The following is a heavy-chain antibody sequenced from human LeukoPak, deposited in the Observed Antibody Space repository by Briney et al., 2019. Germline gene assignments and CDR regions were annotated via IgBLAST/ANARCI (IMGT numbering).Heavy chain of an antibody. J-gene: IGHJ6*03. Sequence: GASVKVSCKASGYTFTGYYMHWVRQAPGQGLEWMGWINPNSGGTNYAQKFQGRVTMTRDTSISTAYMELSRLRSDDTAVYYCASNSRLGGGLYYYMDVWGKGTTVTVSS. V-gene: IGHV1-2*02. CDR1: GYTFTGYY. D-gene: IGHD2-15*01. CDR3: ASNSRLGGGLYYYMDV. CDR2: INPNSGGT.